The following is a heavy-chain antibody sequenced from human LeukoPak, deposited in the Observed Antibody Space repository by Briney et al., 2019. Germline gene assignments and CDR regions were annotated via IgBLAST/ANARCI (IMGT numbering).Heavy chain of an antibody. D-gene: IGHD3-10*01. Sequence: ASVKVSCKASGGTFNRNAISWVRQAPGQGLEWMGWISAYNGNTNYAQKLQGRVTMTTDTSTSTAYMELRSLRSDDTAVYYCAREGGKLLWFWGQGTMVTVSS. CDR2: ISAYNGNT. V-gene: IGHV1-18*01. CDR1: GGTFNRNA. J-gene: IGHJ3*01. CDR3: AREGGKLLWF.